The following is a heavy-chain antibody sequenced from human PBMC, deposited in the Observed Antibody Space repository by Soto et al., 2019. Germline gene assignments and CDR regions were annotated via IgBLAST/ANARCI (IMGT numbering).Heavy chain of an antibody. D-gene: IGHD6-13*01. Sequence: GGSLRLSCAASGFTFSSYAMSWVRQAPGKGLEWVSAISGSGGSTYYADSVKGRCTISRDNSKNTMYLQMNRLRAEDTAVYYCAKAEDFIAAAGNWFDPWGQGTLVTVSS. CDR2: ISGSGGST. J-gene: IGHJ5*02. CDR1: GFTFSSYA. CDR3: AKAEDFIAAAGNWFDP. V-gene: IGHV3-23*01.